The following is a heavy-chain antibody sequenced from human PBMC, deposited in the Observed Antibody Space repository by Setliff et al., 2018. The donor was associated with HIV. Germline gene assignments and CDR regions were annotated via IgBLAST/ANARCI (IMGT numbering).Heavy chain of an antibody. D-gene: IGHD1-1*01. V-gene: IGHV3-9*01. Sequence: LRLSCAASGFRFGHYVMHWVRQPPGKGLEWVSGISWSSGGVGYADSVKGRFTVSRDNAKNFLYLEMNSLRAEDTAVYYCAGSRGYFVQTDWGQGTLVTVSS. CDR3: AGSRGYFVQTD. J-gene: IGHJ4*02. CDR1: GFRFGHYV. CDR2: ISWSSGGV.